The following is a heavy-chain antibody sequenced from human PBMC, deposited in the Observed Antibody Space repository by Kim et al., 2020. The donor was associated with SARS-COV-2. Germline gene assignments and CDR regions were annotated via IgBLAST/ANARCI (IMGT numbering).Heavy chain of an antibody. D-gene: IGHD2-21*01. V-gene: IGHV3-21*01. CDR2: ISSSSSYI. CDR3: ARDHSIFPGWFDP. CDR1: GFTFSSYS. Sequence: GGSLRLSCAASGFTFSSYSMNWVRQAPGKGLEWVSSISSSSSYIYYADSVKGRFTISRDNAKNSLYLQMNSLRAEDTAVYYCARDHSIFPGWFDPWGQGTLVTVSS. J-gene: IGHJ5*02.